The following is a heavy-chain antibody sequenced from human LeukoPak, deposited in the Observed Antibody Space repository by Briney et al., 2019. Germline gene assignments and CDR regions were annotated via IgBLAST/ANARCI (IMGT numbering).Heavy chain of an antibody. D-gene: IGHD6-13*01. CDR3: ARLSSSLDYYFDY. CDR2: IYYSGST. J-gene: IGHJ4*02. CDR1: GGSISSSSYY. Sequence: PSETLSLTCTVSGGSISSSSYYWVWIRQPPGKGLEWIGSIYYSGSTYYNPSLKSRVTISVDTSKNQFSLELTSVTAADTAVYYCARLSSSLDYYFDYWGQGTLVTVSS. V-gene: IGHV4-39*01.